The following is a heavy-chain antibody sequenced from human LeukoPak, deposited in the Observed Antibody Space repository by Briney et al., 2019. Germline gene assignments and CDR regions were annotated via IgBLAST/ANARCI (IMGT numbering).Heavy chain of an antibody. D-gene: IGHD3-3*01. V-gene: IGHV4-39*01. J-gene: IGHJ6*03. CDR1: GGSISSSSYY. CDR2: IYYSGST. Sequence: SETLSLTCTVSGGSISSSSYYWGWIHQPPGKGLEWIGSIYYSGSTYYNPSLKSRVTISVDTSKNQFSLKLSSVTAADTAVYYCARHAPYYDFWSGYSPARYYYYYMDVWGKGTTVTVSS. CDR3: ARHAPYYDFWSGYSPARYYYYYMDV.